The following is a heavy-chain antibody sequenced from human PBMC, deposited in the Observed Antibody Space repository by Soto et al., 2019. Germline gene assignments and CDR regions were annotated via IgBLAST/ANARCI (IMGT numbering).Heavy chain of an antibody. D-gene: IGHD6-13*01. CDR2: IYYRGST. CDR3: ARDAISSSPNCYYYSMDV. V-gene: IGHV4-31*03. J-gene: IGHJ6*03. Sequence: QVQLQESGPGLVKPSQTLSLTCTVSGGSISSGGYYWSWIRQHPGKGLEWVGYIYYRGSTYYNPSIMSRGTIAVDTSNNQFSLKLSSVTAADTAVYYCARDAISSSPNCYYYSMDVWGKGTTVTVSS. CDR1: GGSISSGGYY.